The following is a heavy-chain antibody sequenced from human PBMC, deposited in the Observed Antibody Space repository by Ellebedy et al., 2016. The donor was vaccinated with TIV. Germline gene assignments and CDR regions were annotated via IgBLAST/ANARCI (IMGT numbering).Heavy chain of an antibody. J-gene: IGHJ6*02. V-gene: IGHV3-30*19. Sequence: GESLKISCAASGFTFSNYGIHWVRQAPVKGLEPVAVISYDGSNKYYADSVNGRFTISRENSKNTLYLQMNSLRVEDTAVYYCAREGGRRYGYCMDIWGQGTTVTVSS. CDR2: ISYDGSNK. CDR1: GFTFSNYG. D-gene: IGHD3-10*01. CDR3: AREGGRRYGYCMDI.